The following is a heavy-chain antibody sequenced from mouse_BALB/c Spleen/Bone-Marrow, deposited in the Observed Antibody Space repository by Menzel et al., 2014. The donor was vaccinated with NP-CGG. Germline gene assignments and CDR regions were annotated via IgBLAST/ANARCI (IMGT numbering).Heavy chain of an antibody. D-gene: IGHD1-1*01. Sequence: EVQLQQSGAELVKPGASVELSCTASGFNIKDTYMHWVKQRPEQGLEWIGRIDPANGNTKYDPKFQGKATITADTSPNTAFLQLSSLTSEDTAVYYCASYYYGSSTFAYWGQGTLVTVSA. CDR1: GFNIKDTY. J-gene: IGHJ3*01. CDR2: IDPANGNT. CDR3: ASYYYGSSTFAY. V-gene: IGHV14-3*02.